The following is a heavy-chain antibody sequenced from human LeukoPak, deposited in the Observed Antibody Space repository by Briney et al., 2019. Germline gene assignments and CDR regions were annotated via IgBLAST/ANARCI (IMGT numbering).Heavy chain of an antibody. CDR2: IFHVGNT. CDR1: GYSISSGFH. D-gene: IGHD2-15*01. V-gene: IGHV4-38-2*01. Sequence: SETLSLTCAVSGYSISSGFHWGWLRQSPGKGLEGIGSIFHVGNTYYNPSLKSRVTISVDTSMNQFSLRVTSVTAADTAVYYCARTRYCSGATCYSPELFDSWGQGTLVTVSS. J-gene: IGHJ4*02. CDR3: ARTRYCSGATCYSPELFDS.